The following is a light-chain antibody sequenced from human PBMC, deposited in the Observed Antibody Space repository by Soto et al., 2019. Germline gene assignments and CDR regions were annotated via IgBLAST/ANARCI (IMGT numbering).Light chain of an antibody. CDR2: GAS. J-gene: IGKJ2*01. V-gene: IGKV3-20*01. Sequence: EIVLTQSPGTLSLSPGERATLSCSASQSVSSSYLAWYQQKPGQAPRLLIYGASSRATGIPDRFSGSGSGTDFTLTISRLEPEDFAVYYCQQYGSSPMYTFGQGTKVDIK. CDR1: QSVSSSY. CDR3: QQYGSSPMYT.